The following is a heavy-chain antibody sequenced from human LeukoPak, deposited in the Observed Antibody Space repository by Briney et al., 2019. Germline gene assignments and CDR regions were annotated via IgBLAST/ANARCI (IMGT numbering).Heavy chain of an antibody. CDR3: ARRGFNDAFDI. CDR2: IYHSGST. CDR1: GGSISSSNW. J-gene: IGHJ3*02. Sequence: SGTLSLTCAVSGGSISSSNWWSWVRQPPGKGLEWIGEIYHSGSTNYNPSLKSRVTISVGKSKNQFSLKLSSVTAADTAVYYCARRGFNDAFDIWGQGTMVTVSS. V-gene: IGHV4-4*02.